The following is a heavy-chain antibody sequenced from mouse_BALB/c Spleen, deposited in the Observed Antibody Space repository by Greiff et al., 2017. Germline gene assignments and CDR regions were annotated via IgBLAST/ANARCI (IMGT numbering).Heavy chain of an antibody. V-gene: IGHV1-77*01. D-gene: IGHD1-1*01. Sequence: VQLQQSGAELARPGASVKLSCKASGYTFTDYYINWVKQRTGQGLEWIGEIYPGSGNTYYNEKFEGKATLTADKSSSTAYMQLSSLTSEDSAVYFCARCTTVVAWWYFDVWGAGTTVTVSS. J-gene: IGHJ1*01. CDR1: GYTFTDYY. CDR2: IYPGSGNT. CDR3: ARCTTVVAWWYFDV.